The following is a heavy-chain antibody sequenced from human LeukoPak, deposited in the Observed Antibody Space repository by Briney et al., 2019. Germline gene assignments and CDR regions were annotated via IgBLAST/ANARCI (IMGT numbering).Heavy chain of an antibody. V-gene: IGHV3-23*01. CDR3: AKSVGFSNSSGWYQLVLDFDY. Sequence: LAGGSLRLSCAASGFTFSSYAMSWVRQGPGKGLEWVSSITGSGGSTYYADSVKGRFTISRDNSKNTLYLQINSLRAEDTAVYYCAKSVGFSNSSGWYQLVLDFDYWGQGTLVTVSS. D-gene: IGHD6-19*01. CDR1: GFTFSSYA. CDR2: ITGSGGST. J-gene: IGHJ4*02.